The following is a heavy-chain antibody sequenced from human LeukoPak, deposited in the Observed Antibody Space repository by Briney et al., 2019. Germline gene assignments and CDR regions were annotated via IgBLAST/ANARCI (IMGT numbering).Heavy chain of an antibody. Sequence: SETLSLTCTVFGDSITGYFLNWVRQPPGKGLEWIGHIYKIGTTNYNPSLKSRLTISADTSKNQFSLQLRSVTAADTAVYYCVIGVGWQPDYWGQGALVTVSS. CDR3: VIGVGWQPDY. D-gene: IGHD2-15*01. J-gene: IGHJ4*02. CDR2: IYKIGTT. V-gene: IGHV4-59*01. CDR1: GDSITGYF.